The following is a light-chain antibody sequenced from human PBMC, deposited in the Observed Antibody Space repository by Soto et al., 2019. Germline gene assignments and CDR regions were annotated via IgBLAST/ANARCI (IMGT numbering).Light chain of an antibody. Sequence: EIVLTQSPGTLSLSPGERATLFCRASQTITTSQLAWYQQKPGQAPRVLIFGASNRATGIPDSFSGSGSGTDFTLTISRLEPEDFAVYYCQHYWSSPLTFGGGTKVEIK. CDR1: QTITTSQ. J-gene: IGKJ4*01. CDR2: GAS. V-gene: IGKV3-20*01. CDR3: QHYWSSPLT.